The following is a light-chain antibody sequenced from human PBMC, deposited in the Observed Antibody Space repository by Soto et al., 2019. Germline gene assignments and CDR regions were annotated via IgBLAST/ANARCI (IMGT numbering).Light chain of an antibody. CDR3: QQYGPSRT. J-gene: IGKJ1*01. V-gene: IGKV3-20*01. Sequence: LTQYPGTRSLSAGERATLSCRASQKINTSYLAWYQQKPGQAPRLLISGTSIRATGIPDRFSGSGSGTDFTLTISRLESEDFAVDFCQQYGPSRTFGQGTKVDIK. CDR1: QKINTSY. CDR2: GTS.